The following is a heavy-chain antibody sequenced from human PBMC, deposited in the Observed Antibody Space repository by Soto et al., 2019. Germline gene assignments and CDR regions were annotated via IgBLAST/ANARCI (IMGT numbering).Heavy chain of an antibody. CDR2: MNPNCGNT. Sequence: ASVKVSCKASGYTFTSYDINWVRQATGQGLEWMGWMNPNCGNTGYAQKFQGRVTMTRNTSISTAYMELSSLRSEDTAVYYCARPYYDYVWGSYRPDAFDIWGQGTMVTVSS. D-gene: IGHD3-16*02. J-gene: IGHJ3*02. CDR3: ARPYYDYVWGSYRPDAFDI. CDR1: GYTFTSYD. V-gene: IGHV1-8*01.